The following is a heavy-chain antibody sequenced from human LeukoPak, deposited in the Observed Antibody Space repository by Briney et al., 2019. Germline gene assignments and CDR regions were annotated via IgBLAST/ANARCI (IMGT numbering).Heavy chain of an antibody. V-gene: IGHV3-48*02. J-gene: IGHJ4*02. D-gene: IGHD1-20*01. CDR3: ARDQKWPITHYFDY. CDR2: ISTSGSVK. CDR1: GFTFSNAW. Sequence: PGGSLRLSCAASGFTFSNAWMNWVRQAPGKGPEWVSFISTSGSVKYSADSVKGRFTISRDNAKNSLYLEMNSLRDEDTAVYYCARDQKWPITHYFDYWGQGTLVTVSS.